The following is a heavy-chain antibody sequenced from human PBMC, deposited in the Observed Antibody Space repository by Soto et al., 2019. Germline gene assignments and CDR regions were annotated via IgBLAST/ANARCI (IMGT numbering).Heavy chain of an antibody. CDR2: ISSSSSYT. D-gene: IGHD3-22*01. J-gene: IGHJ5*02. Sequence: GGSLRLSCAASGFTFSDYYMSWIRQAPGKGLEWVSCISSSSSYTKYADSEKGRFTISRDNAKNSLYLQMNSLRAEDTAVYYCARSHYYDTSGPWGQGTLVTVSS. CDR3: ARSHYYDTSGP. V-gene: IGHV3-11*03. CDR1: GFTFSDYY.